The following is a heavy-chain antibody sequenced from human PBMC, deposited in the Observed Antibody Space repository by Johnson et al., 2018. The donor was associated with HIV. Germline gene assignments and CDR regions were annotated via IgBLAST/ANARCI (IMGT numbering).Heavy chain of an antibody. CDR3: ARSRGGSSEDAFDI. Sequence: EQLVESGGGVVRPGGSLRLSYAASGFTFDDYGMRWVRQAPGKGLEWVSGITWNGGSPGYADSVKGRFTISRDNAKNSLYLQMNSLRAEDTAFYYCARSRGGSSEDAFDIWGQGTMVTVSS. CDR1: GFTFDDYG. J-gene: IGHJ3*02. CDR2: ITWNGGSP. V-gene: IGHV3-20*03. D-gene: IGHD1-26*01.